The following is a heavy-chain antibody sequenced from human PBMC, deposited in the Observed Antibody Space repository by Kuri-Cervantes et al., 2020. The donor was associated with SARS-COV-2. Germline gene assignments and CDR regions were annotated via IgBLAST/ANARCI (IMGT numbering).Heavy chain of an antibody. CDR3: ARLWYYYDSRGRNGAFDI. CDR2: ISYDGTNK. CDR1: GFKFFTYA. D-gene: IGHD3-22*01. V-gene: IGHV3-30-3*01. J-gene: IGHJ3*02. Sequence: GGSLRLSCGASGFKFFTYALHWVRQVPGKGLDWVAVISYDGTNKYYADAVKGRFTISRDNSKNTLYLQMNSLRAADTAVYYCARLWYYYDSRGRNGAFDIWGQGTMVTVSS.